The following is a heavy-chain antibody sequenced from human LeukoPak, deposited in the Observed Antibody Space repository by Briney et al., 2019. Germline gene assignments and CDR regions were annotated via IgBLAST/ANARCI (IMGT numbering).Heavy chain of an antibody. CDR1: GGSISGYY. D-gene: IGHD2-2*01. J-gene: IGHJ5*02. CDR2: ISSSGSTI. CDR3: ARDRRVYCSSTSCYSHRFDP. Sequence: LSLTCTASGGSISGYYMSWIRQAPGKGLEWVSYISSSGSTIYYADSVKGRFTISRDNAKNSLYLQMNSLRAEDTAVYYCARDRRVYCSSTSCYSHRFDPWGQGTLVTVSS. V-gene: IGHV3-11*01.